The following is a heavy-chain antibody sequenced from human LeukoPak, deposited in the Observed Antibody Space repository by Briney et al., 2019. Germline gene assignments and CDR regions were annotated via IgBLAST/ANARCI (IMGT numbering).Heavy chain of an antibody. V-gene: IGHV3-30*02. D-gene: IGHD1-26*01. CDR3: AKGGGSYYVYFDY. Sequence: GGSLRLSCAASGFTFSSYGMHWVRQAPGKGLEWVAFIRYDGSNKYYADSVKGRFTISRDNSKNTLYLQMNSLRAEDTAVYYCAKGGGSYYVYFDYWGQGTLVTVPS. CDR2: IRYDGSNK. CDR1: GFTFSSYG. J-gene: IGHJ4*02.